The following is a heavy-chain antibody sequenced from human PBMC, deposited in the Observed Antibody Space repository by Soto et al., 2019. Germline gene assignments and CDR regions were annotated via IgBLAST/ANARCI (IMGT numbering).Heavy chain of an antibody. J-gene: IGHJ2*01. CDR1: GGTFSSYT. CDR2: IIPIFGTA. D-gene: IGHD5-12*01. V-gene: IGHV1-69*05. CDR3: ARGNHRWLQLWYFDL. Sequence: QVQLVQSGAEVKKPGSSVTVSCKASGGTFSSYTISWVRQAPGQGLEWMGGIIPIFGTANYAQKFQGRVTXTXDXSPXTANMELSSLRSEDTAVYYCARGNHRWLQLWYFDLWGRGTLVTVSS.